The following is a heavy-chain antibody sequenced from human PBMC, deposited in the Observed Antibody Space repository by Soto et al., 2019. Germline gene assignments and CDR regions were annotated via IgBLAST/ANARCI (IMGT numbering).Heavy chain of an antibody. V-gene: IGHV1-69*13. Sequence: SVKVSCKASGGTFSSYAISWVRQAPGQGLEWMGGIIPIFGTANYAQKFQGRVTITADESTSTAYMELSSLRSEDTAVYYCARSLPDYSSSSGSDFSYSYDMYARAQGTTVPVSS. CDR3: ARSLPDYSSSSGSDFSYSYDMYA. D-gene: IGHD6-6*01. J-gene: IGHJ6*02. CDR2: IIPIFGTA. CDR1: GGTFSSYA.